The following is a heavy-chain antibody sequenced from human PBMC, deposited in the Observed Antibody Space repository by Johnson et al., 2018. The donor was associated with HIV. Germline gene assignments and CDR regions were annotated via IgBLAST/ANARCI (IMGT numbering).Heavy chain of an antibody. D-gene: IGHD3-22*01. CDR2: TRNKANSYTT. CDR1: GFTFSDHY. CDR3: AKVRYYSSGYYYRDNNAFDI. J-gene: IGHJ3*02. Sequence: VQLVESGGGLVQPGGSLRLSCAASGFTFSDHYMDWVRQAPGKGLEWVGRTRNKANSYTTEYAASVKGRFTISRDNAKNSLYLQMNSLRAEDTALYYCAKVRYYSSGYYYRDNNAFDIWGQGTMVTVSS. V-gene: IGHV3-72*01.